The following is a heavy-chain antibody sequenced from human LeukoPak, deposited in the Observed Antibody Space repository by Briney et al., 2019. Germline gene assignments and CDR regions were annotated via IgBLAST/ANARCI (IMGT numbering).Heavy chain of an antibody. V-gene: IGHV3-11*04. J-gene: IGHJ3*02. Sequence: GGSLRLSCAASGFSDYYMSWVRQAPGKGLEWISYISGNGRTIYYADSVKGRFTISRDNSKNSLYLQMNSLRAEDTAVYYCARDSPPDIWGQGTMVTVSS. CDR2: ISGNGRTI. CDR1: GFSDYY. CDR3: ARDSPPDI.